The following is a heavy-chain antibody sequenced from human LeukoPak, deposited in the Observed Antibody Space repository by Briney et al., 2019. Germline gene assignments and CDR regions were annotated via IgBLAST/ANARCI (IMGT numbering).Heavy chain of an antibody. D-gene: IGHD3-9*01. J-gene: IGHJ3*02. CDR2: FDPEDGET. CDR1: GYTLTELS. V-gene: IGHV1-24*01. Sequence: ASVKVSCKVSGYTLTELSMHWVRQAPGKGLEWMGGFDPEDGETIYAQKFQGRVTMTEDTSTDTAYMELSSLRSEDTAVYYCATGDFIRRTLRLVLYAFDIWGQGTMVTVSS. CDR3: ATGDFIRRTLRLVLYAFDI.